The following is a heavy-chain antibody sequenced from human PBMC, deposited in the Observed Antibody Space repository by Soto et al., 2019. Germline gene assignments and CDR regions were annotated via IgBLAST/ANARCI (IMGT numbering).Heavy chain of an antibody. CDR2: ISWDGGST. CDR1: GFTFDDYA. D-gene: IGHD3-16*02. Sequence: TGGSLRLSCAASGFTFDDYAMHWVRQAPGKGLEWVSLISWDGGSTYYADSVKGRFTISRDNSKNSLYLQMNSLRAEDTALYYCAKDGGYYDYVWGSYRDTFIDYWGQGTLVTVSS. J-gene: IGHJ4*02. V-gene: IGHV3-43D*04. CDR3: AKDGGYYDYVWGSYRDTFIDY.